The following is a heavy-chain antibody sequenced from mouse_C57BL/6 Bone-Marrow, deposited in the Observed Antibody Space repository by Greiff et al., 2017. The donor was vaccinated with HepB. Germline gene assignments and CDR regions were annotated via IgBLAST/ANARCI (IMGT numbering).Heavy chain of an antibody. CDR3: ARWGYYGSRGY. Sequence: QVQLKQSGAELARPGASVKLSCKASGYTFTSYGISWVKQRTGQGLEWIGEIYPRSGNTYYNEKFKGKATLTADKSSSTAYMELRSLTSEDSAVYFCARWGYYGSRGYWGQGTTLTVSS. CDR1: GYTFTSYG. CDR2: IYPRSGNT. D-gene: IGHD1-1*01. V-gene: IGHV1-81*01. J-gene: IGHJ2*01.